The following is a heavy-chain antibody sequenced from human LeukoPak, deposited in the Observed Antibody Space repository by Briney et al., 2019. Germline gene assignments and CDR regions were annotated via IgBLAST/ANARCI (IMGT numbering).Heavy chain of an antibody. D-gene: IGHD3-10*01. V-gene: IGHV4-59*08. Sequence: SETLSLTCTVPGGSISSHYWGWIRQPPGKGLEWIGYYSENTKYNSSLKSRVTISADMSKNQFSLNLNSVTAADTAVYYCARHIYGMGSQYWGQGALVTVSS. CDR3: ARHIYGMGSQY. CDR2: YSENT. CDR1: GGSISSHY. J-gene: IGHJ4*02.